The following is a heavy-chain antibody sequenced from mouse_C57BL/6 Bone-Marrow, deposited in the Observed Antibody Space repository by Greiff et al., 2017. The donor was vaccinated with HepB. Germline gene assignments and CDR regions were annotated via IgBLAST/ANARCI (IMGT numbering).Heavy chain of an antibody. CDR3: ARAFTTVAHFDY. Sequence: EVHLVESEGGLVQPGSSMKLSCTASGFTFSDYYMAWVRQVPEKGLEWVANINYDGSSTYYLDSLKSRFIISRDNAKNILYLQMSSLKSEDTATYYCARAFTTVAHFDYWGQGTTLTVSS. CDR1: GFTFSDYY. J-gene: IGHJ2*01. D-gene: IGHD1-1*01. V-gene: IGHV5-16*01. CDR2: INYDGSST.